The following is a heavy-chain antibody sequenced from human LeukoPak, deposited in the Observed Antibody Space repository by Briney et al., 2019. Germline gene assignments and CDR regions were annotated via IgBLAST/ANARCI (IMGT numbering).Heavy chain of an antibody. CDR3: ARDSSGWYYFDY. Sequence: SVKVSCKASGGTFSSYAISWVRQAPGQGLEWMGRIIPIFGTANYAQKCQGRVTITTDESTSTAYMEPSSLRSEDTAVYYCARDSSGWYYFDYWGQGTLVTVSS. V-gene: IGHV1-69*05. CDR2: IIPIFGTA. J-gene: IGHJ4*02. CDR1: GGTFSSYA. D-gene: IGHD6-19*01.